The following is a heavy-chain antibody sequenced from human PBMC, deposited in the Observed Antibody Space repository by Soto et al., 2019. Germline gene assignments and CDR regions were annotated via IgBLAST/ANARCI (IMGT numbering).Heavy chain of an antibody. D-gene: IGHD3-10*01. J-gene: IGHJ4*02. CDR1: GGTFSSDA. V-gene: IGHV1-69*13. CDR3: ASNYGSGSFDY. CDR2: IIPMFGTA. Sequence: SVKVSFKASGGTFSSDAISWVREAPGQGLEWMGGIIPMFGTANCAQKFQGRVTITADESTSTAYMELSSLRSEDTAVYYCASNYGSGSFDYWRQGTLVTVSS.